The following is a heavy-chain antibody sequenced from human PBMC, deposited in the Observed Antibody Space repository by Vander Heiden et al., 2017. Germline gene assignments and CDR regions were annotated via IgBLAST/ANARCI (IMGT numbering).Heavy chain of an antibody. Sequence: QVQLQQWGAGLLKPSETLSLTCAVYGGSFSGYYWSWIRQPPGKGLEWIGEINHSGSTNYNPSLKSRVTISVDTSKNQFSLKLSSVTAADTAVYYCARAGRAKVWSGYLYYYYGMDVWGQGTTVTVSS. V-gene: IGHV4-34*01. CDR3: ARAGRAKVWSGYLYYYYGMDV. J-gene: IGHJ6*02. CDR2: INHSGST. D-gene: IGHD3-3*01. CDR1: GGSFSGYY.